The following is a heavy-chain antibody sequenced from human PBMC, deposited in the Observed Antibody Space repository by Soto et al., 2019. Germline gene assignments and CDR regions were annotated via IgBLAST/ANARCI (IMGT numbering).Heavy chain of an antibody. CDR2: ISSSSSTI. V-gene: IGHV3-48*01. D-gene: IGHD2-2*01. CDR1: GFTFSNYN. CDR3: ARDTAYCSSTSCYQVNWFDP. J-gene: IGHJ5*02. Sequence: EVQLVESGGGLVQPGGSLRLSCAASGFTFSNYNMNWVRQAPRKGLEWVSYISSSSSTIYYADSVKGRFTISRDNAKNSLYLHMNSLRAEDTAMYYCARDTAYCSSTSCYQVNWFDPWGQGTLVTVSS.